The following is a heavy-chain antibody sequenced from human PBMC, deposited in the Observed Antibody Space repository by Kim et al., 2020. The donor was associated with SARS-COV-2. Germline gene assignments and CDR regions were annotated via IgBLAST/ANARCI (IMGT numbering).Heavy chain of an antibody. CDR1: GVSFDNYA. CDR2: IRGNGGSP. V-gene: IGHV3-23*01. J-gene: IGHJ6*03. CDR3: AKDQGGCTTTSCSAFYM. Sequence: GGSLRLSCVGAGVSFDNYAVTWVRQAPGKGLEWVSTIRGNGGSPYYADSVRGRFTISSDDSKNAVYLQMNSLRVDDTAVYYCAKDQGGCTTTSCSAFYM. D-gene: IGHD2-2*01.